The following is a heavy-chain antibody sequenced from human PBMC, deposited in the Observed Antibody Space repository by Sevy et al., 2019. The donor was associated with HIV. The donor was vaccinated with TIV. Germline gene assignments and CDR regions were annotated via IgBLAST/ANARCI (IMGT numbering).Heavy chain of an antibody. Sequence: SETLSLTCAVSGYSISSGYYWGWIRQPPGKGLEWIGSIYHSGSTYYNPSLKSRVTISVDTSKNQFSLKLSSVTAADTAVYYCARESLPPTGRENSGSYSTGGDDAFDIWGQGTMVTVSS. CDR3: ARESLPPTGRENSGSYSTGGDDAFDI. J-gene: IGHJ3*02. CDR2: IYHSGST. D-gene: IGHD1-26*01. CDR1: GYSISSGYY. V-gene: IGHV4-38-2*02.